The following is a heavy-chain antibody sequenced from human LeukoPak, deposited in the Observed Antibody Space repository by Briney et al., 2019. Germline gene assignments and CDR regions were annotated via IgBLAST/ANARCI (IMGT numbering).Heavy chain of an antibody. Sequence: GGSLRLSCAASGFTFSSNAMSWVRQAPGKGLEWVSGIGVSGGSTYYADSVKGRFTISRDNSKNTVDLQMNSLRAEDTAVYYCARVMGYYDSSGYYNLGGFDYWGQGTLVTVSS. D-gene: IGHD3-22*01. V-gene: IGHV3-23*01. J-gene: IGHJ4*02. CDR3: ARVMGYYDSSGYYNLGGFDY. CDR2: IGVSGGST. CDR1: GFTFSSNA.